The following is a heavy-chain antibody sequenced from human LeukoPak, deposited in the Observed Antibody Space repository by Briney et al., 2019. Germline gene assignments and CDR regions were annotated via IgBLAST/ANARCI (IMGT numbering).Heavy chain of an antibody. J-gene: IGHJ4*02. Sequence: GGSLRLSCAASGFIFSNYWMSWVRQAPGKGLEWVANIRQDGSEKHYVDSMKGRFTISRDNAKNSLYLQMNSLRVEDTAVYYCARIGYSSSCNDYWGQGTLGTVSA. CDR1: GFIFSNYW. V-gene: IGHV3-7*01. D-gene: IGHD2-2*01. CDR2: IRQDGSEK. CDR3: ARIGYSSSCNDY.